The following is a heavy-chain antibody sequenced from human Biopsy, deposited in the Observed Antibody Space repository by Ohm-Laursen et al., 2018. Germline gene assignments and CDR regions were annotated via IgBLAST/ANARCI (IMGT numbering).Heavy chain of an antibody. CDR3: ARALDYYDPYYYYAMDV. CDR2: INQSGRT. D-gene: IGHD3-16*01. J-gene: IGHJ6*02. V-gene: IGHV4-34*01. Sequence: SETLSLTCEVYGKTFSDYYWSWIRQPPGKGLEWIGQINQSGRTNYNPSLKSRVNISADKSNNQFSLKLTSVTSADTAVYFCARALDYYDPYYYYAMDVWGQGTSVTVSS. CDR1: GKTFSDYY.